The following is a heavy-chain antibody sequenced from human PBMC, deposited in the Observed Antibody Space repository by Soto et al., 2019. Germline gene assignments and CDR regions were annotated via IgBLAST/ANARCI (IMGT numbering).Heavy chain of an antibody. CDR2: ISYDGSNK. D-gene: IGHD6-6*01. J-gene: IGHJ4*02. V-gene: IGHV3-30-3*01. Sequence: GGSLRLSCAASGFTFSSYAMHWVRQAPGKGLEWVAVISYDGSNKYYADSVKGRFTISRDNSKNTLYLQMNSLRAEDTAVYYCARESYSSSENYFDYWGQGTLVTVSS. CDR1: GFTFSSYA. CDR3: ARESYSSSENYFDY.